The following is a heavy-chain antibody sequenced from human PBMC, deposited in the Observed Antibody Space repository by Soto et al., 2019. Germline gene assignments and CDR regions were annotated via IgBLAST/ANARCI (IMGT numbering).Heavy chain of an antibody. CDR2: IYSGGST. D-gene: IGHD6-13*01. J-gene: IGHJ4*02. V-gene: IGHV3-66*01. CDR1: GFTVSSNY. CDR3: AKENGYSSSWFEFDS. Sequence: PGGSLRLSCAASGFTVSSNYMSWVRQAPGKGLEWVSVIYSGGSTYYADSVKGRFTISRDNSKNTLYLQMNSLRAEDTAVYYCAKENGYSSSWFEFDSWGQGTLVTVSS.